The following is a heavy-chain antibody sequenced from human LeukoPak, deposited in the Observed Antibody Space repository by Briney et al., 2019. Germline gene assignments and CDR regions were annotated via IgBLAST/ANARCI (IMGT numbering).Heavy chain of an antibody. Sequence: GGSLRLSCAASGFTFSDYYMSWIRQAPGKGLEWVSYISSSGSTIYYADSVKGRFTISRDNAKNSLYLQMNSLRAEDTAVYYCASSRGYYDSSGYDPWGQGTLVTVSS. V-gene: IGHV3-11*04. CDR1: GFTFSDYY. CDR3: ASSRGYYDSSGYDP. D-gene: IGHD3-22*01. J-gene: IGHJ5*02. CDR2: ISSSGSTI.